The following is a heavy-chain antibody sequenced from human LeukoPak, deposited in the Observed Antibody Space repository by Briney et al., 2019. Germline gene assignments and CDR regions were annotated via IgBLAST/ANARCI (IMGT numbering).Heavy chain of an antibody. CDR2: ISSSSYI. J-gene: IGHJ4*02. CDR1: GFTFSSYS. V-gene: IGHV3-21*01. D-gene: IGHD6-13*01. Sequence: PGGSLRLSCAASGFTFSSYSMNWVRQAPGKGLEWVSSISSSSYIYYADSVKGRFTISRDNAKNSLYLQMNSLRAEDTAVYYCAILGGGAAAGTTFDYWGQGTLVTVSS. CDR3: AILGGGAAAGTTFDY.